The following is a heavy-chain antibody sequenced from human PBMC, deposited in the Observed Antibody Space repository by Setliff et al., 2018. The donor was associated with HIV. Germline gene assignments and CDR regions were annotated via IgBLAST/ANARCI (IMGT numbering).Heavy chain of an antibody. D-gene: IGHD2-2*01. V-gene: IGHV4-31*03. CDR2: IYYSGGT. Sequence: SETLSLTCTDSGGSITSGGFYWSWIRQYPQKGLEWIGYIYYSGGTYYNPSLKSRVTMSVDTSKNQFSLKLSSVTAADTAVYYCARGDAMTSLGAFDIWGQGTMGTVS. CDR3: ARGDAMTSLGAFDI. J-gene: IGHJ3*02. CDR1: GGSITSGGFY.